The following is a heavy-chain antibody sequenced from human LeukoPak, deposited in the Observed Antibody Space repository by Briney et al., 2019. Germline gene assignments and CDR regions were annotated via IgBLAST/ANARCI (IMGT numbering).Heavy chain of an antibody. CDR1: DYPFTEFG. CDR2: ISGYNSKT. Sequence: ASVKVSCKASDYPFTEFGVSWVRQAPGQGLEWMGWISGYNSKTHYARKFQGRVTITTDTSTTTAYMELRTLRSDDTAVYYCARVLLVEDSESHYFDHWGQGTLVTVSS. D-gene: IGHD1-26*01. CDR3: ARVLLVEDSESHYFDH. J-gene: IGHJ4*02. V-gene: IGHV1-18*01.